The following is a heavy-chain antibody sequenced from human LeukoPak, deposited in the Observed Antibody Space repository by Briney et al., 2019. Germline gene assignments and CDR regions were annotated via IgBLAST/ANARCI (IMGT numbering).Heavy chain of an antibody. CDR3: ARDIVVVPAAVFDY. CDR2: ISAYNGNT. V-gene: IGHV1-18*04. J-gene: IGHJ4*02. D-gene: IGHD2-2*01. CDR1: GYTFTSYG. Sequence: ASVKVSCKASGYTFTSYGISWVRQAPGQGLEWMGWISAYNGNTNYAQKLQGTVTMTTDTSTSTAYMELRSLRSDDTAVYYCARDIVVVPAAVFDYWGQGTLVTVSS.